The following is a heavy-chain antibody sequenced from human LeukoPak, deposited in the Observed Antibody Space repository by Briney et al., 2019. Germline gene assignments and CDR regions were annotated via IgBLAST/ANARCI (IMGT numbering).Heavy chain of an antibody. D-gene: IGHD1-26*01. CDR1: GFTLSSYS. J-gene: IGHJ4*02. Sequence: GGSLRLSCAASGFTLSSYSMNWVRQAPGKGLEWVSSISSSSSYIYYADSVKGRFTISRDNAKNSLYLQMNSLGAEDTAVYYCARDHAWVGATYFDYWGQGTLVTVSS. CDR2: ISSSSSYI. CDR3: ARDHAWVGATYFDY. V-gene: IGHV3-21*01.